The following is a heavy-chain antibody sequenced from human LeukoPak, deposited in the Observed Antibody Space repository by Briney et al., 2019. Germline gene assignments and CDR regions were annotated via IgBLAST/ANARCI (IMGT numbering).Heavy chain of an antibody. V-gene: IGHV3-73*01. D-gene: IGHD2-15*01. CDR1: GSTFSGSA. Sequence: GGSLKLSCAASGSTFSGSAMHWVRQASGKGLEWVGRIRSKANSYATAYAASVKGRFTISRDNSKNTLYLQMNSLRAEDTAVYYCAKARYCSGGSCFPQLTPDYWGQGTLVTVSS. J-gene: IGHJ4*02. CDR3: AKARYCSGGSCFPQLTPDY. CDR2: IRSKANSYAT.